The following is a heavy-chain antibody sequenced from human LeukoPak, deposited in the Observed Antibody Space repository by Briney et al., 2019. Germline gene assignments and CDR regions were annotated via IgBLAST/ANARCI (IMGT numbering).Heavy chain of an antibody. Sequence: GGSLRLSCAASGFTFSSYAMHWVRQAPGKGLEWVAVISYDGSNKYYADSVKGRFTISRDNSKNTLYLQMNSLRAEDTAVYYCAKERYYYASYYFDYWGQGTLVTVSS. CDR1: GFTFSSYA. CDR3: AKERYYYASYYFDY. CDR2: ISYDGSNK. V-gene: IGHV3-30*04. J-gene: IGHJ4*02. D-gene: IGHD3-10*01.